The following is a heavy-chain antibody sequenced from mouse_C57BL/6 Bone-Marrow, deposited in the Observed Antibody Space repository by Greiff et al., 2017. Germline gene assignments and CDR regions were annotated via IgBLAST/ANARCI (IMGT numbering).Heavy chain of an antibody. J-gene: IGHJ3*01. V-gene: IGHV1-55*01. CDR3: ARTRGSGHEEDWFAY. Sequence: QVQLQQPGAELVKPGASVKMSCKASGYTFTSYWITWVKQRPGQGLEWIGDIYPGSGSTNYNEKFKSKATLTVDTSSSTAYMQLSSLTSEDSAVYYCARTRGSGHEEDWFAYWGQGTLVTVSA. D-gene: IGHD3-2*02. CDR1: GYTFTSYW. CDR2: IYPGSGST.